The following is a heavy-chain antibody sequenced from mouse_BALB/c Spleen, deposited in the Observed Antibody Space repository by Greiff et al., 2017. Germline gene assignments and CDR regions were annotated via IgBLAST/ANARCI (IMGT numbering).Heavy chain of an antibody. J-gene: IGHJ2*01. CDR2: ISNLAYSI. V-gene: IGHV5-15*02. CDR1: GFTFSDYG. D-gene: IGHD3-1*01. CDR3: ARGGTGYFDY. Sequence: EVQLVESGGGLVQPGGSRKLSCAASGFTFSDYGMAWVRQAPGKGPEWVAFISNLAYSIYYADTVTGRFTISRENAKNTLYLEMSSLRSEDTAMYYCARGGTGYFDYWGQGTTLTVSS.